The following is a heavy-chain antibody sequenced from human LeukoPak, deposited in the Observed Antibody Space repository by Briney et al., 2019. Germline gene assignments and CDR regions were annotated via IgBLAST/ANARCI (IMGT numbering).Heavy chain of an antibody. V-gene: IGHV3-74*01. CDR2: INSDGSST. CDR1: GFTFSSYW. Sequence: GGSLRLSCAASGFTFSSYWMHWVRQAPGKGLVWVSRINSDGSSTSYADSVKGRFTISTDNAKSTLYLQMNSLRAEDTAVYYCARDNSAGEVITTLDYWGQGTLVTVSS. J-gene: IGHJ4*02. CDR3: ARDNSAGEVITTLDY. D-gene: IGHD3-22*01.